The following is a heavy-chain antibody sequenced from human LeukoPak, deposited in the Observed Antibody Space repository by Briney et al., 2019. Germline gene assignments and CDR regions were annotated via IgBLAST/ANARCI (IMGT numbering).Heavy chain of an antibody. D-gene: IGHD6-19*01. CDR2: ISAYNGHT. Sequence: ASVKVSCKASGYTFTSYGISWVRQAPGQGLEWMGWISAYNGHTNYAQKLQGRVTMTTDTSTSTAYMELRSLGSDDTAVYFCARDKDLGAVAGTFDCWGQGTLVTVSS. V-gene: IGHV1-18*01. CDR3: ARDKDLGAVAGTFDC. J-gene: IGHJ4*02. CDR1: GYTFTSYG.